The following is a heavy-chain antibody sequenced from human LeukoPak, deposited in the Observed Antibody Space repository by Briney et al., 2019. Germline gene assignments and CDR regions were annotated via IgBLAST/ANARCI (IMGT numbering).Heavy chain of an antibody. Sequence: ASVKVSCKASGYTFSDYTIYWVQQAPGQGLEWMGHVRPGDGDPVYAEKFQGRVTLTTDTSRDTVYMELRSLRSDDTAVYYCARAWELLMGVDYYYYYGMDVWGQGTTVTVSS. J-gene: IGHJ6*02. CDR1: GYTFSDYT. CDR2: VRPGDGDP. V-gene: IGHV1-69-2*01. CDR3: ARAWELLMGVDYYYYYGMDV. D-gene: IGHD1-26*01.